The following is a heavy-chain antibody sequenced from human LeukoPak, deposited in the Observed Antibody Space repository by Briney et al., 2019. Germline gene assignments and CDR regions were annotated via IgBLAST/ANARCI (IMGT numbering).Heavy chain of an antibody. CDR2: ISSSSSYI. CDR1: GFTFSSYS. V-gene: IGHV3-21*01. Sequence: GGSLRLSCAASGFTFSSYSMNWVRQAPGKGLEWVSSISSSSSYIYYADSVKGRFTISRDNAKSSLYLQMNSLRAEDTAVYYCARDLDGGNPGDYWGQGTLVTVSS. J-gene: IGHJ4*02. CDR3: ARDLDGGNPGDY. D-gene: IGHD4-23*01.